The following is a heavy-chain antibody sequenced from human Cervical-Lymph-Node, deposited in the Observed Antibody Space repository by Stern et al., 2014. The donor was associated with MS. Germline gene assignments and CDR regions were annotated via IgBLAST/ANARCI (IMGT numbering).Heavy chain of an antibody. CDR1: GGTISSNV. J-gene: IGHJ6*02. V-gene: IGHV1-69*01. Sequence: VQLVQSGAEVKKPGSSVKVSCKASGGTISSNVISWVRQAPGQGIEWVGGIIPILSTVHYAQKFQGRVTITADASTSTAYMELTSLRSEDTAVYYCARAWGASDFYGMDVWGQGTTVTVSS. CDR2: IIPILSTV. CDR3: ARAWGASDFYGMDV. D-gene: IGHD1-26*01.